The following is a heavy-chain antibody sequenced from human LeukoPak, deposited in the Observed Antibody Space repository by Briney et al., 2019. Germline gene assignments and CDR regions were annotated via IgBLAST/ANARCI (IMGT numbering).Heavy chain of an antibody. J-gene: IGHJ4*02. V-gene: IGHV3-64*01. Sequence: TGGSLRLSCAASGFTFSSYSMHWVRQAPGKGLEYVSAISSNGGSTYYANSVKGRFTISRDNSKNTLYLQMGSLRAEDMAVYYCARDQDNWNYGEYYFDYWGQGTLVTVSS. D-gene: IGHD1-7*01. CDR3: ARDQDNWNYGEYYFDY. CDR2: ISSNGGST. CDR1: GFTFSSYS.